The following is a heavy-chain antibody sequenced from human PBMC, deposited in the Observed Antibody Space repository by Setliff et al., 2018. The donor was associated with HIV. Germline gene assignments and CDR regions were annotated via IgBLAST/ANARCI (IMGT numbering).Heavy chain of an antibody. J-gene: IGHJ4*02. V-gene: IGHV4-4*09. CDR1: GDTDFD. Sequence: NPSETLSLTCTVSGDTDFDWNWIRQPPGKGLEWIGYIHASGKTNYNPSLKSRVTISLDTSKMQFSLHLTTVTAADTAVYYCATLDPSGGNFLAYWGQGTLVTVSS. D-gene: IGHD2-21*02. CDR3: ATLDPSGGNFLAY. CDR2: IHASGKT.